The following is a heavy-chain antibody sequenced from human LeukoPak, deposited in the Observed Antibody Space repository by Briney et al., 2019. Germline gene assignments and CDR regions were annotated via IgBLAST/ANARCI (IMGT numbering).Heavy chain of an antibody. J-gene: IGHJ4*02. Sequence: GGSLGLSCAAFGLTVSTNFMSWVRQAQGKGLEWFSFIYSGGDTYYADSVKGRFTISRDNSKNTLYLQMNSLRAEDTAMYYCARDSLSYGSGFYYPRYFDSWGQGTLVTVSS. CDR2: IYSGGDT. V-gene: IGHV3-53*01. CDR3: ARDSLSYGSGFYYPRYFDS. D-gene: IGHD3-10*01. CDR1: GLTVSTNF.